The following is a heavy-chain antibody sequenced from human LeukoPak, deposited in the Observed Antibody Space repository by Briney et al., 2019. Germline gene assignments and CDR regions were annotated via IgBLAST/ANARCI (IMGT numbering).Heavy chain of an antibody. D-gene: IGHD3-22*01. CDR3: ATGRDRSQY. V-gene: IGHV3-11*03. J-gene: IGHJ4*02. CDR1: GFSISNYW. Sequence: GGSLRLSCAASGFSISNYWMTWVRQAPGKGLEWVSYISSSSSYTNYADSVKGRFTISRDNAKNSLYLQMNSLRAEDTAVYYCATGRDRSQYWGQGTLVTVSS. CDR2: ISSSSSYT.